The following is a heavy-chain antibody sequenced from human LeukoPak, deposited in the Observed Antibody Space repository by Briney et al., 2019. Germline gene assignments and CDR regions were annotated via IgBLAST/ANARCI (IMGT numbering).Heavy chain of an antibody. J-gene: IGHJ3*02. CDR3: ARHSSVSAYCGGDCYHPNNAFDI. D-gene: IGHD2-21*02. CDR2: IYPGDSDT. V-gene: IGHV5-51*01. Sequence: GESLEISCKGSGYSFTSYWIGWVRQMPGKGLEWMGIIYPGDSDTRYSPSFQGQVTISADKSISTAYLQWSSLKASDTAMYYCARHSSVSAYCGGDCYHPNNAFDIWGHGTMVTVSS. CDR1: GYSFTSYW.